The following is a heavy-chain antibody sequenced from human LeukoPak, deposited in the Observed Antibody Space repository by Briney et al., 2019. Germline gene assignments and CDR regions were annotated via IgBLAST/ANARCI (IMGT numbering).Heavy chain of an antibody. CDR1: GFTLSSYE. CDR3: AKGDDYDYVVKGNYFDY. D-gene: IGHD3-16*01. CDR2: IDYSGGST. Sequence: GGSLRLSCTASGFTLSSYEMSWIRQAPGKGLEWVSSIDYSGGSTYYADSVKGRFTISRDNAKNSLYLQMNSLRAEDTALYYCAKGDDYDYVVKGNYFDYWGQGTLVTVSS. J-gene: IGHJ4*02. V-gene: IGHV3-23*01.